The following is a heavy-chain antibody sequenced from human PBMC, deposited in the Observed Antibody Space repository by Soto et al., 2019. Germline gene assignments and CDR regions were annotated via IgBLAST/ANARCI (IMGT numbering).Heavy chain of an antibody. D-gene: IGHD6-19*01. Sequence: GGSLRLSCGASGFTFSNYYMSWIRQAPGKGLEWVSYISSTGRTIYYADSVKGRFTVSRDNAQNSLSLKLNSLRVEDTAVYYCARSYSSGWEFDYWGQGTQVTAPQ. CDR1: GFTFSNYY. CDR2: ISSTGRTI. CDR3: ARSYSSGWEFDY. J-gene: IGHJ4*02. V-gene: IGHV3-11*01.